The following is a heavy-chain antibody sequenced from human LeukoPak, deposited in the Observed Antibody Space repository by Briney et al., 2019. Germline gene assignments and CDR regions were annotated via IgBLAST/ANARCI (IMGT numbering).Heavy chain of an antibody. D-gene: IGHD2-15*01. CDR2: IIPIFGTA. CDR1: GGTFSSYA. V-gene: IGHV1-69*13. J-gene: IGHJ6*04. CDR3: ARGGDIVVVVAATPYYYGMDV. Sequence: SVKVSCKASGGTFSSYAISWVRQAPGQGLEWMGGIIPIFGTANYAQKFQGRVTITADESTSTAYMELSSLRSEDTAVYYRARGGDIVVVVAATPYYYGMDVWGKGTTVTVSS.